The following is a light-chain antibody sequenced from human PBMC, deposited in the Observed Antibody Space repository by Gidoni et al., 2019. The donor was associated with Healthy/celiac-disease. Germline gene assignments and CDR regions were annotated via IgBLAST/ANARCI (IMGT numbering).Light chain of an antibody. CDR2: EVS. V-gene: IGLV2-23*02. Sequence: QSALTQPASVSGSPGQSITISCTGTSSDVGSYNLVSWYQQHPGKAPKLMIDEVSKRPSGVSNRFSGSKSGNTASLTISGLQAEDEADYYCCSYAGSSTVVFGGGTKLTVL. CDR3: CSYAGSSTVV. CDR1: SSDVGSYNL. J-gene: IGLJ2*01.